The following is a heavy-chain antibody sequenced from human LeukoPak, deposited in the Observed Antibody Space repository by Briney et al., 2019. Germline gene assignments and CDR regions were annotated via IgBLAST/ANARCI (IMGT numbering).Heavy chain of an antibody. Sequence: GRSLRLSCAASGFTFSSYGMHRVRQAPGKGLEWVAVIWYDGSNKYYADSVKGRFTISRDNSKNTLYLQMNSLRAEDTAVYYCAREKAAAAIWYYFDYWGQGTLVTVSS. CDR1: GFTFSSYG. CDR2: IWYDGSNK. J-gene: IGHJ4*02. CDR3: AREKAAAAIWYYFDY. D-gene: IGHD2-2*02. V-gene: IGHV3-33*01.